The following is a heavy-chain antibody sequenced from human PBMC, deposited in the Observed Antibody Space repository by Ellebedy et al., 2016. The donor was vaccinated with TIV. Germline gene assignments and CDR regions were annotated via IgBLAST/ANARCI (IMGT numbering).Heavy chain of an antibody. CDR3: ARTTERDPQLGVATIYPYYFDY. D-gene: IGHD5-12*01. J-gene: IGHJ4*02. Sequence: GSLRLXXAVYGGSFSGYYWSWIRQPPGKGLEWIGEINHSGSTNYNPSLKSRVTISVDTSKNQFSLKLSSVTAADTAVYYCARTTERDPQLGVATIYPYYFDYWGQGTLVTVSS. CDR1: GGSFSGYY. CDR2: INHSGST. V-gene: IGHV4-34*01.